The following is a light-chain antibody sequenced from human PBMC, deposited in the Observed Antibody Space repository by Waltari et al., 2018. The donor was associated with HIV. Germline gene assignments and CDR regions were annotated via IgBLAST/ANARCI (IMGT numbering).Light chain of an antibody. CDR2: QDS. Sequence: VSVSPGQTASITCSGDKLGDKYACWYQQKPGQSPVLVIYQDSKRPSGIPERFSGSNSGNTATLTISGTQAMDEADYYCQAWDSSTAVFGGGTKLTVL. CDR1: KLGDKY. CDR3: QAWDSSTAV. J-gene: IGLJ2*01. V-gene: IGLV3-1*01.